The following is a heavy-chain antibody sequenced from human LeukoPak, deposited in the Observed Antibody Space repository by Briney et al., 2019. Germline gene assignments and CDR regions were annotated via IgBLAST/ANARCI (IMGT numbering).Heavy chain of an antibody. V-gene: IGHV3-74*01. CDR1: GFTFSGYW. D-gene: IGHD6-19*01. Sequence: GGSLRLSCVTSGFTFSGYWMHWVRQGPEKGLELVSRIDNDGHGIIYADSVKGRFTISRDNSKNTLYLQMNSLRAEDTAVYYCAKELSSGWYSEFDYWGQGTLVTVSS. CDR3: AKELSSGWYSEFDY. J-gene: IGHJ4*02. CDR2: IDNDGHGI.